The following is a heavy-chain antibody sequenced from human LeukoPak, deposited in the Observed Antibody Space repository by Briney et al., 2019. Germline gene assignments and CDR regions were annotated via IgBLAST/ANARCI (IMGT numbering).Heavy chain of an antibody. Sequence: GGSLRLSCAASGFTFDDYAMHWVHQAPGKGLVWVSRINSDGSSTSYADSVKGRFTISRDNAKNTLYLQMNSLRAEDTAVYYCARGSVGVVPDAFDYWGQGTLVTVSS. CDR3: ARGSVGVVPDAFDY. V-gene: IGHV3-74*01. D-gene: IGHD2-15*01. CDR2: INSDGSST. CDR1: GFTFDDYA. J-gene: IGHJ4*02.